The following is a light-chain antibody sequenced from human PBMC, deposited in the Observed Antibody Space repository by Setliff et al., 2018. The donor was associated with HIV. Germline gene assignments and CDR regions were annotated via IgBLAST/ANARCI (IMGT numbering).Light chain of an antibody. CDR1: SGDFGSYDY. CDR2: DVS. Sequence: QSVLTQPRSVSGSPGQSVTISCTGTSGDFGSYDYVSWYQHHPGKAPKLMIYDVSKRPSGVPDRSSGSRSDNTASLTISGLQAEDEADYYCCSFAGSYTSYVVFGGGTKVTVL. J-gene: IGLJ2*01. V-gene: IGLV2-11*01. CDR3: CSFAGSYTSYVV.